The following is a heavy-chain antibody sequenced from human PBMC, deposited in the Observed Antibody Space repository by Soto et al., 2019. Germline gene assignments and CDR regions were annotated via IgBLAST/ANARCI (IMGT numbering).Heavy chain of an antibody. CDR2: IKQDGSEK. J-gene: IGHJ5*02. V-gene: IGHV3-7*01. CDR1: GFTFSSYW. CDR3: ARGGRDAYNWFDP. Sequence: EAQLVESGGGLVQPGGSLRVSCEVSGFTFSSYWMSWVLQAPGQGLEWVAKIKQDGSEKDYVDSVKGRFTISRDNANNSLYLHMYSLRAEDTAIYYWARGGRDAYNWFDPWGQGTLVTVSS. D-gene: IGHD3-16*01.